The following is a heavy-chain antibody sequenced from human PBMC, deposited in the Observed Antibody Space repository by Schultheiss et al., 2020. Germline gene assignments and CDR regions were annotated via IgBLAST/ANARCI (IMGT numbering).Heavy chain of an antibody. Sequence: GGSLRLSCAASGFTFSDYYMSWIRQAPGKGLEWVSYISSSGSTIYYADSVKGRFTISRDNAKNSLYLQMNSLRAEDTAVYYCARDLNSSPKRWFDPWGQGTLVTVSS. J-gene: IGHJ5*02. V-gene: IGHV3-11*01. D-gene: IGHD6-13*01. CDR1: GFTFSDYY. CDR2: ISSSGSTI. CDR3: ARDLNSSPKRWFDP.